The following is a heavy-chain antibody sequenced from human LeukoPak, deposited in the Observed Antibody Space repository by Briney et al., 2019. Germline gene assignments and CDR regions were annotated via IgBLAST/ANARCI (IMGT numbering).Heavy chain of an antibody. J-gene: IGHJ6*02. D-gene: IGHD5-18*01. CDR1: GFTFSSYW. CDR2: IKQDGSEK. Sequence: GGSLRLSCAASGFTFSSYWMSWVRQAPGKGLERVANIKQDGSEKYYVDSVKGRFTISRDNAKNSLYLQMNSLRAEDTAVYYCAREEPGIQLWPPGIGAYGMDVWGQGTTVTVSS. CDR3: AREEPGIQLWPPGIGAYGMDV. V-gene: IGHV3-7*01.